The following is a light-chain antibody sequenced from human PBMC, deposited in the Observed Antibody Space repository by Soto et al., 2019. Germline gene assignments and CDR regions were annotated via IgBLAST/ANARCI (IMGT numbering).Light chain of an antibody. CDR2: DVS. Sequence: TQMTQSPSTLSASVGDRVTITCRASQSFSTWLAWYQQKPGKAPKLQIYDVSNLESGVPSRFSGSGSGTEFTLTIGSLQPDDFATYYCQQYYSYPLTFGGGTTVEIK. CDR3: QQYYSYPLT. J-gene: IGKJ4*01. V-gene: IGKV1-5*01. CDR1: QSFSTW.